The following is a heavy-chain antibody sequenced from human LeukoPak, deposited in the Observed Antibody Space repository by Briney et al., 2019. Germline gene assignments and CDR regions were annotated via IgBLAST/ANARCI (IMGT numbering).Heavy chain of an antibody. D-gene: IGHD3-10*01. Sequence: GGSLRLSCVASGFTFSPLGMNWVRQAPGRGLEWVSYISSGTSTTYYADSVKGRFTISRDNAKNSLYLQMNSLRDEDTAVYYCARGRGLTLSYHYFDYWGQGTLVTVSS. V-gene: IGHV3-48*02. CDR3: ARGRGLTLSYHYFDY. CDR2: ISSGTSTT. CDR1: GFTFSPLG. J-gene: IGHJ4*02.